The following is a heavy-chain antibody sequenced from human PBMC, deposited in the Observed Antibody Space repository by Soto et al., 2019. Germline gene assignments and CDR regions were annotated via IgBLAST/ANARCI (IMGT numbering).Heavy chain of an antibody. V-gene: IGHV4-4*02. CDR2: IYHTGTT. Sequence: QVQLQESGPGLVKPSGTLSLTCAVSGDSISSNNWWSWVRQSPEKGLEWIGEIYHTGTTNYNPSLKGRVTISVDKSKNQFSLKLTSMTAADSAVYYCAKDYGGSYAPDTWGQGTMVTVSS. CDR1: GDSISSNNW. J-gene: IGHJ3*01. D-gene: IGHD5-12*01. CDR3: AKDYGGSYAPDT.